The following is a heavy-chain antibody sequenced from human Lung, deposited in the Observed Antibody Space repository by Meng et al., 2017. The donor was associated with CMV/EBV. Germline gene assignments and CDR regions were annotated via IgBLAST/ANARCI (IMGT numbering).Heavy chain of an antibody. CDR1: SGSISSSSYY. Sequence: GSLRLXCTVSSGSISSSSYYWGWIRQPPGNGLEWIGSIYYSGSTYYNPSLKSRVTISVDTSKNQCTLKLSAVTAADTAVYYCAGVCIVVVPAAICPMDVWGQGTTVTVSS. V-gene: IGHV4-39*01. CDR3: AGVCIVVVPAAICPMDV. J-gene: IGHJ6*02. CDR2: IYYSGST. D-gene: IGHD2-2*01.